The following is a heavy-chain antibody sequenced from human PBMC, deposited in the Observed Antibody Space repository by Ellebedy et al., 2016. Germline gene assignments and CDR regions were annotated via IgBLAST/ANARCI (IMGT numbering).Heavy chain of an antibody. Sequence: GGSLRLSCAASGFTFNRYAMHWVRQAPGEGLEWVAVVSWDGSNQYYADSVKGRFTISRDSPENTLYLQMNSLRTDDTAIYYCAREKDYTTGWSAFDPWGQGILVTVSS. D-gene: IGHD6-19*01. CDR2: VSWDGSNQ. V-gene: IGHV3-30-3*01. CDR1: GFTFNRYA. J-gene: IGHJ5*02. CDR3: AREKDYTTGWSAFDP.